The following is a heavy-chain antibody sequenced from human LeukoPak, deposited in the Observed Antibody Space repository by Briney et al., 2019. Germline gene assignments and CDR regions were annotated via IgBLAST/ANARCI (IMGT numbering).Heavy chain of an antibody. CDR1: GFTVSSNY. D-gene: IGHD3-22*01. CDR3: ARQLVVKNFDY. V-gene: IGHV3-53*01. Sequence: GGSLRLSCAASGFTVSSNYMSWVRQAPGKGLEWVSVIYSGGSTYYADSVKGRFTISRDNSKNTLYLQMNSLRAEDTAVYYCARQLVVKNFDYWGQGTLVTVSS. CDR2: IYSGGST. J-gene: IGHJ4*02.